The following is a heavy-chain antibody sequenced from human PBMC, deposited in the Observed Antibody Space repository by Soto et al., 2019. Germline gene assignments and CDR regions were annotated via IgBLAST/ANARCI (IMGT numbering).Heavy chain of an antibody. V-gene: IGHV3-23*01. D-gene: IGHD2-8*01. CDR3: AKDSGVVRSNRYCTNGVCSPSAFDI. CDR1: GFTFSSYA. J-gene: IGHJ3*02. CDR2: ISGSGGST. Sequence: GGSLRLSCAASGFTFSSYAMSWVRQAPGKGLEWVSAISGSGGSTYYADSVKGRFTISRDNSKNTLYLQMNSLRAEDTAVYYCAKDSGVVRSNRYCTNGVCSPSAFDIWGQGTMVTVS.